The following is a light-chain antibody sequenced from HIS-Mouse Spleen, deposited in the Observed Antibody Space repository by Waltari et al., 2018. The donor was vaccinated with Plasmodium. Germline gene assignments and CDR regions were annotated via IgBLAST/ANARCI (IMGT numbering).Light chain of an antibody. Sequence: SYELTQPLSVSVALGQTARITCGGNNIGRENVHWYQQKPGPAPVLVIYRDSNRPPGIPERFSGSNSGNTATLTISRAQAGDEADYYCQVWDSSTVVFGGGTKLTVL. J-gene: IGLJ2*01. CDR1: NIGREN. V-gene: IGLV3-9*01. CDR2: RDS. CDR3: QVWDSSTVV.